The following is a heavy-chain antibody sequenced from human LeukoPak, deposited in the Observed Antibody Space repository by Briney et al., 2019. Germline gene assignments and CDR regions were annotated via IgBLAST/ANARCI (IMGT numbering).Heavy chain of an antibody. Sequence: PGGSLRLSCAASGFIFRNYAMSWVRQAPGKGLEWVSAITGSGDTTYYADSVKGRFPISRDNSKNTLHVEMNTLRAEDTAVYYCAKWGDYDILTGYYVSDFWGQGTLVTVSS. D-gene: IGHD3-9*01. CDR2: ITGSGDTT. J-gene: IGHJ4*02. CDR3: AKWGDYDILTGYYVSDF. CDR1: GFIFRNYA. V-gene: IGHV3-23*01.